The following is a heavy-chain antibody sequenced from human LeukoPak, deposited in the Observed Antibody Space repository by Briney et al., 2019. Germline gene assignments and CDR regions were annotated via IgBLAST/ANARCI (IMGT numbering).Heavy chain of an antibody. Sequence: GGSLRLSCAASGFTVSTNYMSWVRQAPGKGPECVSVIYSGGTTYYADSVKGRFIISRDNSKNTLYLQMNSLRAEDTAVYYCARGRYSSRSGGYYFDIWGQGTLVTVSS. CDR3: ARGRYSSRSGGYYFDI. CDR2: IYSGGTT. CDR1: GFTVSTNY. V-gene: IGHV3-53*01. J-gene: IGHJ4*02. D-gene: IGHD2-2*01.